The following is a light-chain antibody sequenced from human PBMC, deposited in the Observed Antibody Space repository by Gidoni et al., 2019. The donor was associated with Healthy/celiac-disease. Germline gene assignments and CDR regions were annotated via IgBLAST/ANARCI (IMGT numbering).Light chain of an antibody. CDR3: EQCDNLPLT. Sequence: DIKMTQSPSSLSASVGDRVTITCQASQDISNYLNWYQQKPGKAPKLLIYDASHLETGVPPRVSGSGSGTDFTFSISSLQPEDIATYYCEQCDNLPLTFGGGTKVEIK. CDR1: QDISNY. CDR2: DAS. V-gene: IGKV1-33*01. J-gene: IGKJ4*01.